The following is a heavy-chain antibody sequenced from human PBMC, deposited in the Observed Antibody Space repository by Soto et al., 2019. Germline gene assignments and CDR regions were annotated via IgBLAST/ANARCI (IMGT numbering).Heavy chain of an antibody. J-gene: IGHJ3*01. Sequence: GGSLRLSCATSDFTISPYWMTWVRQTPGQGLEFVANIKEDGSVTNYADSVKGRFTISRDNAKNSLYLQMNSLRAEDTAVYYCGTDQWGGAFDLWGRGTTVTVSS. CDR2: IKEDGSVT. D-gene: IGHD3-10*01. CDR3: GTDQWGGAFDL. V-gene: IGHV3-7*01. CDR1: DFTISPYW.